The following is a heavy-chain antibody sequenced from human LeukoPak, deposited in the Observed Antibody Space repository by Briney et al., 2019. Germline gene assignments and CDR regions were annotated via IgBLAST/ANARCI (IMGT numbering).Heavy chain of an antibody. D-gene: IGHD3-3*01. CDR3: ASVSVLRFLEWASYNWFDP. J-gene: IGHJ5*02. CDR1: GGSFSGYY. Sequence: SETLSLTCAVYGGSFSGYYWSWIRQPPGKGLEWIGEINHSGSTNYNPSLKSRVTISVDTSKNQFSLKLSSVTAADTAVYYCASVSVLRFLEWASYNWFDPWGQGTLVTVSS. V-gene: IGHV4-34*01. CDR2: INHSGST.